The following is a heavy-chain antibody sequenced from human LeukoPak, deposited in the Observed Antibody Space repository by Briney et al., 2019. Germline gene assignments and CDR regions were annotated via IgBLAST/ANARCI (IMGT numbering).Heavy chain of an antibody. V-gene: IGHV1-69*05. CDR2: LTQFFRRT. CDR1: GGSFRTYP. CDR3: ATSESGRSWDWFAP. D-gene: IGHD3-10*01. J-gene: IGHJ5*02. Sequence: GSSVKVSCKASGGSFRTYPSSWVRQAPGQGLEWMGGLTQFFRRTNYTHKFQGRLTITTDESSTTAYMELSDLRSDDTAVYYCATSESGRSWDWFAPWGQGTLVTVSS.